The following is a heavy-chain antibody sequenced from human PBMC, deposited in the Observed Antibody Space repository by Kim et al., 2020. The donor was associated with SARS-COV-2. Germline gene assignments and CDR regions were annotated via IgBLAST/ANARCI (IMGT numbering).Heavy chain of an antibody. CDR1: GFTFSSYG. V-gene: IGHV3-33*01. CDR2: IWYDGSNK. Sequence: GGSLRLSCAASGFTFSSYGMHWVRQAPGKGLEWVAVIWYDGSNKYYADSVKGRFTISRDNSKNTLYLQMNSLRAEDTAVYYCASLGLSSGWTKRSYYYYGMDVWGQGTTVTVSS. D-gene: IGHD6-19*01. CDR3: ASLGLSSGWTKRSYYYYGMDV. J-gene: IGHJ6*02.